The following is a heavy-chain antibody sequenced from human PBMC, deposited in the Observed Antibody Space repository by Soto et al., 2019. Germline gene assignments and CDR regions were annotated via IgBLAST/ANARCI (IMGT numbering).Heavy chain of an antibody. J-gene: IGHJ4*02. Sequence: EVQLVESGGGLVKPGGSLRLSCAASGFIFSSYSMNWVRQAPGKGLEWVSSISSSSSYIYYEDSVKGRFTISRDNAKNSLYLQMNSLRAEDTDVYYCARDDSPNIVVVPAAIDYWGQGTLVTVSS. V-gene: IGHV3-21*01. CDR1: GFIFSSYS. CDR3: ARDDSPNIVVVPAAIDY. D-gene: IGHD2-2*01. CDR2: ISSSSSYI.